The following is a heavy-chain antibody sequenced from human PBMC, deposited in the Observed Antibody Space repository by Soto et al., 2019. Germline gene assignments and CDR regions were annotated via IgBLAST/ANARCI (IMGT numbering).Heavy chain of an antibody. Sequence: SEILSLTCTVSGGSIRSGDNYWSWIRQPPGKGLEWIGYIYYSGSTYYNPSLKSRVTISVDTSKNQFSLKLSSVTAADTAVYYCAIYKDYLDYWGQGTLVTVSS. CDR3: AIYKDYLDY. CDR1: GGSIRSGDNY. V-gene: IGHV4-30-4*08. CDR2: IYYSGST. J-gene: IGHJ4*02. D-gene: IGHD3-10*01.